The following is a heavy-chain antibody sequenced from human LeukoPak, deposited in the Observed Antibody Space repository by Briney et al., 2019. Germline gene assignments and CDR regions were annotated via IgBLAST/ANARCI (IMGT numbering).Heavy chain of an antibody. Sequence: GGSLRLSCAASGVSGVTFSNYALNWVRQAPGKGLEWVSDISGSGHTTNYADSVKGRFSISRDNSKTTLYLQMGSLRVEDTAVYYCVEGIFDYWGQGTLVTVSS. CDR1: GVSGVTFSNYA. V-gene: IGHV3-23*01. J-gene: IGHJ4*02. CDR3: VEGIFDY. CDR2: ISGSGHTT. D-gene: IGHD3-10*01.